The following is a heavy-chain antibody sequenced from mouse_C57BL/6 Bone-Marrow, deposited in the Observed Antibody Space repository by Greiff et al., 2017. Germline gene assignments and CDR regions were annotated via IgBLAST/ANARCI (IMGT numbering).Heavy chain of an antibody. D-gene: IGHD1-2*01. Sequence: VQLQQSGAGLVRPGASVKLSCKASGYTFTDSYINWVKQRPGPGLEWISRIYPGSGNTYYNEKFKGKATLTAEKSSSTAYMQLSSLTSEDSAVYFCARRTTAYYLDYWGQGTTLTVSS. CDR3: ARRTTAYYLDY. V-gene: IGHV1-76*01. CDR2: IYPGSGNT. J-gene: IGHJ2*01. CDR1: GYTFTDSY.